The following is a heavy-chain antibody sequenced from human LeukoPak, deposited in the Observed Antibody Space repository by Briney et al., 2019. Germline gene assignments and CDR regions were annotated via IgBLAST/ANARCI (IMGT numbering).Heavy chain of an antibody. V-gene: IGHV1-69*05. CDR1: GGTFSSYA. Sequence: SVKVSCKASGGTFSSYAISWVRQAPGQGLEWMGGIIPIFGTANYAQKFQGRVTITTDESTSTAYMELSSLSSEDTAVYFCARHRWELLLGVNYYYYMDVWGKGTTVTVSS. CDR3: ARHRWELLLGVNYYYYMDV. D-gene: IGHD1-26*01. CDR2: IIPIFGTA. J-gene: IGHJ6*03.